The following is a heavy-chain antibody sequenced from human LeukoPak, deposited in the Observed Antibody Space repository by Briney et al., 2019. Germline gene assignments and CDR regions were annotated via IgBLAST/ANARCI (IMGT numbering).Heavy chain of an antibody. CDR2: IHRDGST. J-gene: IGHJ4*02. CDR1: GFTVTTNY. V-gene: IGHV3-66*02. CDR3: ARDVPTIVGALDS. D-gene: IGHD1-26*01. Sequence: PGGSLRLSCAVSGFTVTTNYMSWVRQAPGKGLEWVSIIHRDGSTYYADSVKGRFTISRDNSKNTLYLQMNSLRAEDTAVYCCARDVPTIVGALDSWGQGTLVTVSS.